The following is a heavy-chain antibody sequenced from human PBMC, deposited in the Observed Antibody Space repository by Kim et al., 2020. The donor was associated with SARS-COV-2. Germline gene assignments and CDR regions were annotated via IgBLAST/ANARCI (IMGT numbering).Heavy chain of an antibody. V-gene: IGHV3-30*18. Sequence: GGSLRLSCVVSGFTFSNYGMHWVRQAPGKGLEWVAVISYDGSNKYYADSVKGRFTISRDISKNTLYLQMNSLRAEDTAVYYCAKELTLFCTGGTCYPLGDAFDIWGQGTMVTVSS. CDR1: GFTFSNYG. CDR3: AKELTLFCTGGTCYPLGDAFDI. CDR2: ISYDGSNK. D-gene: IGHD2-15*01. J-gene: IGHJ3*02.